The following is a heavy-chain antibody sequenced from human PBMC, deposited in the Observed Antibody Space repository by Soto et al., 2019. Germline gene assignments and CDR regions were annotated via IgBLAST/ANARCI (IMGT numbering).Heavy chain of an antibody. Sequence: SETLSLTCTVSGGSISSGDYYWSWIRQPPGKGLEWIGYIYYSGSTYYNPSRKSRVTISVDTSKNQFSLKLSSVTAADTAVYYCARERRYDFWSGYYFPYYYGMDVWGQGTTVTVSS. J-gene: IGHJ6*02. CDR3: ARERRYDFWSGYYFPYYYGMDV. V-gene: IGHV4-30-4*01. CDR1: GGSISSGDYY. CDR2: IYYSGST. D-gene: IGHD3-3*01.